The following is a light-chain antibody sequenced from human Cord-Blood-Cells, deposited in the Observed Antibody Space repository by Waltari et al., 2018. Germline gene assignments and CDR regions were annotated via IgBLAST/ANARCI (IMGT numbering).Light chain of an antibody. Sequence: SSELTQDPAVSVALGPTVRITCPGDSLRSHSASWYQQKPGQAPVLVIHGKNNRPSGIPDRFSGSSSGNTASLTITGAQAEDEADYYCNSRDSSGNHLVFGGGTKLTVL. V-gene: IGLV3-19*01. J-gene: IGLJ2*01. CDR1: SLRSHS. CDR2: GKN. CDR3: NSRDSSGNHLV.